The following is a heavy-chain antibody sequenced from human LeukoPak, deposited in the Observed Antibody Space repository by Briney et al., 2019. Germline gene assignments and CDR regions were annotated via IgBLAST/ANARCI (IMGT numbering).Heavy chain of an antibody. CDR1: GFTFSSYP. CDR2: ISDDGTNR. J-gene: IGHJ3*02. Sequence: GGSLRLSCEASGFTFSSYPMDWVRQAPGKGLEWVAIISDDGTNRYYADSVKGRFTISRDDSNNTVYLQMNSLRVDDTAIYFCARGKFFGIWGQGTMVTVSS. V-gene: IGHV3-30-3*01. CDR3: ARGKFFGI.